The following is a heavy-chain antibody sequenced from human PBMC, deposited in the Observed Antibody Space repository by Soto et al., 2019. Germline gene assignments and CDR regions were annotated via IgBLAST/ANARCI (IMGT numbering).Heavy chain of an antibody. D-gene: IGHD3-3*01. V-gene: IGHV3-33*01. CDR3: ARDRGTIFGVATYYFDY. Sequence: GGSLRLSCAASGFTFSSYGMHWVRQAPGKGLEWVAVIWYDGSNKYYADSVKGRFTISRDNSKNTLYLQMNSLRAEDTAVYYCARDRGTIFGVATYYFDYWGQGTLVTVSS. CDR1: GFTFSSYG. CDR2: IWYDGSNK. J-gene: IGHJ4*02.